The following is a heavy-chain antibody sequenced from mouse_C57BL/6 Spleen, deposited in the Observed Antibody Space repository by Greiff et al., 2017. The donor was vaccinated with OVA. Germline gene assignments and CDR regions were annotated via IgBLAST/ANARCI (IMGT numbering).Heavy chain of an antibody. Sequence: VKLQESGPGLVQPSQSLSITCTVSGFSLTSYGVHWVRQSPGKGLEWLGVIWSGGSTDYNAAFISRLSISKDNSKSQVFFKMNSLQADDTAIYYCARPDYYGRNYYAMDYWGQGTSVTVSS. J-gene: IGHJ4*01. CDR1: GFSLTSYG. D-gene: IGHD1-1*01. V-gene: IGHV2-2*01. CDR3: ARPDYYGRNYYAMDY. CDR2: IWSGGST.